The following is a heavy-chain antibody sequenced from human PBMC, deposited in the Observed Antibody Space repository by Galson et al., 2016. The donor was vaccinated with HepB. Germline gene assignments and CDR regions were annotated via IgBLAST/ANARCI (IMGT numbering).Heavy chain of an antibody. CDR3: ATPNCDGDCYPYRFES. D-gene: IGHD2-21*02. V-gene: IGHV4-39*01. Sequence: LSLTCNVSGGSIRSSSYYWAWIRQPPGKGLEWIGIIYFSGGTFYNPSLESRVTISMDTSKNQFSLKVTSVTASDTAVYYCATPNCDGDCYPYRFESWGQGTLVTVSS. CDR1: GGSIRSSSYY. J-gene: IGHJ4*02. CDR2: IYFSGGT.